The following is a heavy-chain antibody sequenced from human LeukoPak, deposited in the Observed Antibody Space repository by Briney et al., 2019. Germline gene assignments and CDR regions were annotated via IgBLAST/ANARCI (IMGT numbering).Heavy chain of an antibody. CDR3: ARGVCSSTSCWRSGWFDP. V-gene: IGHV4-34*01. J-gene: IGHJ5*02. CDR2: INHSGST. CDR1: GGSFSGYY. Sequence: SETLSLTCAVYGGSFSGYYWSWIRQPPGKGLEWIGEINHSGSTNYNPSLKSRVTISVDTSKNQLSLKLSSVTAADTAVYYCARGVCSSTSCWRSGWFDPWGQGTLVTVSS. D-gene: IGHD2-2*01.